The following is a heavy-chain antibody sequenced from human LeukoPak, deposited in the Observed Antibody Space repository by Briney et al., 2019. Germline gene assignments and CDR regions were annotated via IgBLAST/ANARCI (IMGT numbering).Heavy chain of an antibody. CDR1: GFTVSSNY. J-gene: IGHJ6*02. Sequence: GGSLRLSCAASGFTVSSNYMSWVRQAPGKGLEWVSVIYSGGSTYHADSVKGRFTISKDNAKNSLYLQMNSLRAEDTALYHCARNNGMDVWGQGTTVIVSS. V-gene: IGHV3-53*01. CDR2: IYSGGST. CDR3: ARNNGMDV.